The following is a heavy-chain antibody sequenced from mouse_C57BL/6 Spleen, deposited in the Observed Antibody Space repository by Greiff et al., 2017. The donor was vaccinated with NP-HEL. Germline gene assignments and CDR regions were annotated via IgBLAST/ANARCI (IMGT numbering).Heavy chain of an antibody. J-gene: IGHJ3*01. D-gene: IGHD2-4*01. CDR3: ARRGYDSSWFAY. CDR2: ILPGSGST. V-gene: IGHV1-9*01. CDR1: GYTFTGYW. Sequence: QVQLQQSGAELMKPGASVTLSCKATGYTFTGYWIEWVKQRPGHGLEWIGEILPGSGSTNYNEKFKGKATFTADTSSNTAYMRLSSLTTEDSAIYYCARRGYDSSWFAYWGQGTLVTVSA.